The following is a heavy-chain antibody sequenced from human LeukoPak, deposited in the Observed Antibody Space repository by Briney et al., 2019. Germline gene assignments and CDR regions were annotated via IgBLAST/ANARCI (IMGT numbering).Heavy chain of an antibody. CDR1: GFTVSSNY. Sequence: GGSLRLSCAASGFTVSSNYMSWVREAPGKGLEWVSVIYSGGDTYYADSVKGRFTISRDNSKNTLYLQMNSLRAEDTAVYYCAKDRSGQWLVRVPDYWGQGTLVTVSS. CDR3: AKDRSGQWLVRVPDY. D-gene: IGHD6-19*01. V-gene: IGHV3-53*01. J-gene: IGHJ4*02. CDR2: IYSGGDT.